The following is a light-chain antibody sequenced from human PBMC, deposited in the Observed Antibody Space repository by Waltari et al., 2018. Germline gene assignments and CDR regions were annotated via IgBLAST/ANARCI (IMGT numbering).Light chain of an antibody. Sequence: QSALTQPASVSGSPGQSITISCTGTSSDMGGYDYVSWYQQHPGKAPRLLIYEVNNRPSWVSTRSAASKAGNTASLTISGLQTADEADYYCSSFSGSSNPVVFGRGTKLTVL. CDR2: EVN. CDR1: SSDMGGYDY. V-gene: IGLV2-14*01. J-gene: IGLJ2*01. CDR3: SSFSGSSNPVV.